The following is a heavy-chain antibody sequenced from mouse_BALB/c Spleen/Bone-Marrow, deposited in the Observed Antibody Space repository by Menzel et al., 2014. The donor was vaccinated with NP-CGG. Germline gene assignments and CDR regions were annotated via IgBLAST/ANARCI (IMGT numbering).Heavy chain of an antibody. D-gene: IGHD2-13*01. CDR2: INPSTGYT. Sequence: QVQLQQPGAELAKPGASVKMSCKASGYTFTSYWMHWVKQRPGQGLEWIGYINPSTGYTEYNQKFKDKATLTADKSSSTAYMQLSSLTSEDSAVYYWARRAVRYFDYWGQGTTLTVSS. V-gene: IGHV1-7*01. J-gene: IGHJ2*01. CDR3: ARRAVRYFDY. CDR1: GYTFTSYW.